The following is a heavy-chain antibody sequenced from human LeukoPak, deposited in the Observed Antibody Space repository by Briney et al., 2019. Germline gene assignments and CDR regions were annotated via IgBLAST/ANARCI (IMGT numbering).Heavy chain of an antibody. CDR1: GYTFIDYY. D-gene: IGHD3-10*01. V-gene: IGHV1-2*02. CDR3: ARVYGDHYGSGVIDY. CDR2: INPNSGGT. J-gene: IGHJ4*02. Sequence: GASVKVSCKASGYTFIDYYTHWVRQAPGQGLEWMGWINPNSGGTNYAQKFQGRVTMTRDTSITTAYMGLSRLRSDDTAVYYCARVYGDHYGSGVIDYWGQGTLVTVSS.